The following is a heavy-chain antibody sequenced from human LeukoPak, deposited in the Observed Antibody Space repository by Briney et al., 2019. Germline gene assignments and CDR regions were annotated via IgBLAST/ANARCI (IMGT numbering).Heavy chain of an antibody. CDR3: ARKSQRRRLNWFDP. V-gene: IGHV4-34*01. D-gene: IGHD1-1*01. CDR1: GGSFSGYH. Sequence: SETLSITCAVYGGSFSGYHWSWIRQPPGKGLVWIGEINHSGSTNYNPPLKSRVTISVDTSKNQFSLKLSSVTAADTAVYYCARKSQRRRLNWFDPWGQGTLVTVSS. CDR2: INHSGST. J-gene: IGHJ5*02.